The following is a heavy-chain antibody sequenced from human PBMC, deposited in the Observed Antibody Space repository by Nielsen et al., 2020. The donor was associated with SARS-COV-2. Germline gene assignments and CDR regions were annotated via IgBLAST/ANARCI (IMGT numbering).Heavy chain of an antibody. V-gene: IGHV2-5*01. Sequence: WIRQPPGKALEWLALIYWNDDKRYSPSLKSRLTITKDTSKNQVVLTMTNMDPVDTATYYCAHNNIYYDILTGYSPDAFDIWGQGTMVTVSS. CDR2: IYWNDDK. J-gene: IGHJ3*02. D-gene: IGHD3-9*01. CDR3: AHNNIYYDILTGYSPDAFDI.